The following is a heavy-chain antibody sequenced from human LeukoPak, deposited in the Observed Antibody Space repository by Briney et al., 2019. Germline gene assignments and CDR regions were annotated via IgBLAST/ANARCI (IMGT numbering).Heavy chain of an antibody. V-gene: IGHV3-7*05. Sequence: GGSLRLSCAVSGFTFGHYWMIWVRQAPGKGLGWVATIKNDGSEKYYLDSVKGRFTISRDNAKNSLYLQMNSLRAEDTAVYYCARNWGYFDKWGQGTLVTVSS. CDR3: ARNWGYFDK. CDR1: GFTFGHYW. J-gene: IGHJ4*02. CDR2: IKNDGSEK. D-gene: IGHD7-27*01.